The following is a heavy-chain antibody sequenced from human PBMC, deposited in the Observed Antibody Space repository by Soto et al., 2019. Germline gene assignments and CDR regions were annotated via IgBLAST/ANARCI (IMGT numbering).Heavy chain of an antibody. CDR1: GFTFTSSS. V-gene: IGHV1-58*01. Sequence: SVKVSCKASGFTFTSSSVQWVRQARGQRLEWIGWIVVGSGNTNYAQKFQERVTITRDMSTSTAYMELSSLRSEDTAVYYCAAEKKSGSYTSWGQGTLVTVSS. CDR2: IVVGSGNT. D-gene: IGHD1-26*01. CDR3: AAEKKSGSYTS. J-gene: IGHJ4*02.